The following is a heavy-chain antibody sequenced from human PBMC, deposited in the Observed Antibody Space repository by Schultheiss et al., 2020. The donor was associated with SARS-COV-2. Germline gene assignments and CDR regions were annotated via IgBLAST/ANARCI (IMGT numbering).Heavy chain of an antibody. CDR3: AKAVGQLGRGFDP. CDR1: GFTFDDYA. Sequence: GGSLRLSCAASGFTFDDYAMHWVRQAPGKGLEWVSGISWNSGSIGYADSVKGRFTISRDNAKNSLYLQMNSLRAEDTALYYCAKAVGQLGRGFDPWGQGTLVTVSS. J-gene: IGHJ5*02. D-gene: IGHD6-6*01. CDR2: ISWNSGSI. V-gene: IGHV3-9*01.